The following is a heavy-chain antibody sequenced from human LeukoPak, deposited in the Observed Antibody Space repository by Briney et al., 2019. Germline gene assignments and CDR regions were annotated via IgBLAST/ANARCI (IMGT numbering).Heavy chain of an antibody. V-gene: IGHV3-11*06. CDR2: ISSSSGYT. D-gene: IGHD1-26*01. Sequence: GGSLRLSCAASGFTFSDYYMSWIRQAPGKGLEWVSYISSSSGYTNYADSVKGRFTISRDNAKNSLYLQMNSLRAEDTAVYYCARDSGSYSFDYWGQGTLVTVSS. CDR1: GFTFSDYY. J-gene: IGHJ4*02. CDR3: ARDSGSYSFDY.